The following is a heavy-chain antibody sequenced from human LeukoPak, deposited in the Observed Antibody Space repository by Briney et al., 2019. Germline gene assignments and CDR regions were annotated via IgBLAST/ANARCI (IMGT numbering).Heavy chain of an antibody. CDR1: GGSISSYY. Sequence: SETLSLTCTVSGGSISSYYWSWIRQPPGKGLEWIGYIYYSGSTNYNPSLKSRVTISVDTSKNQFSLKLSSVTAADTAVYYCARGFKPAAAGEDYYYYYYMDVWGEGTTVTVSS. J-gene: IGHJ6*03. V-gene: IGHV4-59*01. CDR2: IYYSGST. D-gene: IGHD6-13*01. CDR3: ARGFKPAAAGEDYYYYYYMDV.